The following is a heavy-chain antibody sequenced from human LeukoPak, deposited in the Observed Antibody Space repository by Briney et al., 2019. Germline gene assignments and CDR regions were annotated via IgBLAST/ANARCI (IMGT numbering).Heavy chain of an antibody. CDR2: ISNDGSNK. CDR1: GFTFSSYG. J-gene: IGHJ5*02. D-gene: IGHD6-6*01. CDR3: ARDRAARRHKAPGSNWFDP. V-gene: IGHV3-30*03. Sequence: GGSLRLSCAASGFTFSSYGMHWVRQAPGKGLEWVAAISNDGSNKYYADSVKGRLTISRDNSKNTLYLQMNSLRAEDTAVYYCARDRAARRHKAPGSNWFDPWGQGTLVTVSS.